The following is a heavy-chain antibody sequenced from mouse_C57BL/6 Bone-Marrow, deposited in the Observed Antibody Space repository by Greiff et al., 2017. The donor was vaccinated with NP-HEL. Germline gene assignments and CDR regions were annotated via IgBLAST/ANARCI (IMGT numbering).Heavy chain of an antibody. CDR1: GFSFNTYA. CDR3: VRQGYDGYYLDY. D-gene: IGHD2-3*01. Sequence: EVNVVESGGGLVQPKGSLKLSCAASGFSFNTYAMNWVRQAPGKGLDWVARIRSKSNNYATYYADSLKDRFTISRDDSESMLYLQMNNLKTEDTAMYYCVRQGYDGYYLDYWGQGTTLTVSS. V-gene: IGHV10-1*01. J-gene: IGHJ2*01. CDR2: IRSKSNNYAT.